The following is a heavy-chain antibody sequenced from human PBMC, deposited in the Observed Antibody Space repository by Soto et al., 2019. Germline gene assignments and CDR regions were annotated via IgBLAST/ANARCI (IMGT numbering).Heavy chain of an antibody. CDR1: GFSLSSTRMA. Sequence: QITLKESGPTLVKPTQTLTLTCTFSGFSLSSTRMAVGWIRQPPGKALEWLALIYWDEDKRYSPFLKSRLTITKDTSKTQVVLTMSNMDPVDTARYYCAHIVVAGLGYYFDYWGQGTLVTVSS. CDR3: AHIVVAGLGYYFDY. CDR2: IYWDEDK. V-gene: IGHV2-5*02. J-gene: IGHJ4*02. D-gene: IGHD6-19*01.